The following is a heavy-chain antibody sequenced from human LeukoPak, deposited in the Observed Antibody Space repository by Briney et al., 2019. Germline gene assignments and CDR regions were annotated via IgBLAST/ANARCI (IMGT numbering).Heavy chain of an antibody. CDR1: GYTFTSYG. CDR3: ARVRGYCSGGSCYYPFDY. V-gene: IGHV1-18*01. J-gene: IGHJ4*02. Sequence: ASVTVSCKASGYTFTSYGISWVRQAPGQGLEWMGWISAYNGNTNYAQKLRGRVTMTTDTSTSTAYMELRSLRSDDTAVYYCARVRGYCSGGSCYYPFDYWGQGTLVTVSS. D-gene: IGHD2-15*01. CDR2: ISAYNGNT.